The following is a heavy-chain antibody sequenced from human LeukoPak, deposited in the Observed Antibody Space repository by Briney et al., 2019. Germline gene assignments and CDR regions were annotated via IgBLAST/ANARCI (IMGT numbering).Heavy chain of an antibody. CDR1: GGSISDYY. Sequence: SETLSLTCTVSGGSISDYYWSWIREPAGKGLEWIGHIYTGGNTNYNPSLESRVTMSVDTSKNQFSLKLRSVTAADTAVYYCARANYVWGSYVYWGQGTLVTVSS. CDR3: ARANYVWGSYVY. J-gene: IGHJ4*02. V-gene: IGHV4-4*07. CDR2: IYTGGNT. D-gene: IGHD3-16*01.